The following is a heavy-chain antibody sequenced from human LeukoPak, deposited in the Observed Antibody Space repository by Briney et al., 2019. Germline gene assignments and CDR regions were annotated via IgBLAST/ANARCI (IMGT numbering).Heavy chain of an antibody. V-gene: IGHV3-11*04. D-gene: IGHD6-19*01. CDR3: ARGAVAGTYYYYYYMDV. J-gene: IGHJ6*03. CDR1: GFTFSDYY. Sequence: GGSLRLSCAASGFTFSDYYMSWIHQGPGKGLEWVSYISSSGSTIYYADSVKGRFTISRDNAKNSLYLQMNSLRAEDTAVYYCARGAVAGTYYYYYYMDVWGKGTTVTVSS. CDR2: ISSSGSTI.